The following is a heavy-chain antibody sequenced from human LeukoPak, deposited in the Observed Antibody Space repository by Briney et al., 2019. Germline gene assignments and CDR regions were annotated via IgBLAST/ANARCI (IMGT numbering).Heavy chain of an antibody. Sequence: ASVKVSCKASGYTFTSYGISWVRQAPGQGLEWMGWISAYNGNTNYAQKLQGRVTMTTDTSTSTAYMELRSLRSDDRAVYYCARDIVVVPAANYYYYGMDVWGKGTTVTVSS. D-gene: IGHD2-2*01. CDR3: ARDIVVVPAANYYYYGMDV. CDR1: GYTFTSYG. CDR2: ISAYNGNT. J-gene: IGHJ6*04. V-gene: IGHV1-18*04.